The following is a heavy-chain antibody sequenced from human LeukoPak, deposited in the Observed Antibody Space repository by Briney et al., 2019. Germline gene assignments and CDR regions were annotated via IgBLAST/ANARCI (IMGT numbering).Heavy chain of an antibody. D-gene: IGHD3-22*01. V-gene: IGHV3-30*02. J-gene: IGHJ4*02. CDR3: AKDGSVTMIVVVITYFDY. CDR2: IRYDGSNK. CDR1: GFTFNNYA. Sequence: GGSLRLSCAASGFTFNNYAMSWVRQAPGKGLEWVAFIRYDGSNKYYADSVKGRFTISRDNSKNTLYLQMNSLRAEDTAVYYCAKDGSVTMIVVVITYFDYWGQGTLVTVSS.